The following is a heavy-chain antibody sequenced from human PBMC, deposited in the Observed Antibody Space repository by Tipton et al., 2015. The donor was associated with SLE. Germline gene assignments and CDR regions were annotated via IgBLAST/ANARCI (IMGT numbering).Heavy chain of an antibody. CDR2: ISSDGSNK. Sequence: RSLRPSCAASGFTFSSYGMHWVRQGPGKGLEWVAVISSDGSNKYYADSVKGRFTISRDNSKNTLYLQMNSLRAEDTAVYYCAREYEQLVTPFDYWGQGTLVTVSS. D-gene: IGHD6-6*01. V-gene: IGHV3-30*03. CDR3: AREYEQLVTPFDY. CDR1: GFTFSSYG. J-gene: IGHJ4*02.